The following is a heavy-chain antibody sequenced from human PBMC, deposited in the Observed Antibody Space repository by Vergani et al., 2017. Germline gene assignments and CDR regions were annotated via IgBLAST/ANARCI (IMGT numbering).Heavy chain of an antibody. CDR3: AREPERFGEKTSYDAFDM. V-gene: IGHV3-30-3*01. J-gene: IGHJ3*02. Sequence: QVQLVQSGAEVKKPGASVKVSCKASGYTFTGYYMHWVRQAPGKGLAWVAVISYDVSNKYYADSVKGRFTISRDNSKNTLYLQMNSLRAEDTAVYYCAREPERFGEKTSYDAFDMWGQGTMVTVSS. D-gene: IGHD3-10*01. CDR2: ISYDVSNK. CDR1: GYTFTGYY.